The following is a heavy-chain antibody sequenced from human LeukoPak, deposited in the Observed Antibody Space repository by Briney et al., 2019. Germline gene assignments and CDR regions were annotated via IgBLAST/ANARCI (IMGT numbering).Heavy chain of an antibody. CDR2: TYYSGST. CDR1: GGSISSYY. D-gene: IGHD2-15*01. J-gene: IGHJ4*02. V-gene: IGHV4-59*08. CDR3: ARTTRIDCSGGSCYINYFDY. Sequence: KPSETLSLTCTVSGGSISSYYWSWIRQPPGKGLEWIGYTYYSGSTYYNPSLKSRVTISVDTSKNQFSLKLSSVTAADTAVYYCARTTRIDCSGGSCYINYFDYWGQGTLVTVSS.